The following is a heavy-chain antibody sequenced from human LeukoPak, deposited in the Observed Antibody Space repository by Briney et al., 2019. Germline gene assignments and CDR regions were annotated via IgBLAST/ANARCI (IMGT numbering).Heavy chain of an antibody. Sequence: ASVKVSCKVSGYTLTELSMHWVRQAPGKGLEWMGGFDPEDGETIYAQKFQGRVTMTEDTSTDTAYMELSSLRSEDTAVYYCARGGQQLVRSYYYYYYMDVWGKGTTVTISS. CDR2: FDPEDGET. CDR3: ARGGQQLVRSYYYYYYMDV. D-gene: IGHD6-13*01. V-gene: IGHV1-24*01. CDR1: GYTLTELS. J-gene: IGHJ6*03.